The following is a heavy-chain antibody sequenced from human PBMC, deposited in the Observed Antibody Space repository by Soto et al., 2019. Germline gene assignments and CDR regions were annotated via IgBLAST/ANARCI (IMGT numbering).Heavy chain of an antibody. D-gene: IGHD6-13*01. V-gene: IGHV3-74*01. Sequence: EVQLVESGGGLVQPGGSLRLSCAASGFTFSRYWMHWVRQAPGKGLVWVSHISSDGSTTRYADSVKGRFIISRDNAKNTLYMQMNSLRAEDTAVYYCARDAYSSNWYEGLDYWGQGTLVTVSS. CDR3: ARDAYSSNWYEGLDY. CDR1: GFTFSRYW. J-gene: IGHJ4*02. CDR2: ISSDGSTT.